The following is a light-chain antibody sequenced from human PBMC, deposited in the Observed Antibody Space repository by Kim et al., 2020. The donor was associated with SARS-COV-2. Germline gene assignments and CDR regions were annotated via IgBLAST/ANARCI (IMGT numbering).Light chain of an antibody. CDR2: TAS. J-gene: IGKJ1*01. CDR1: QSVNRH. Sequence: SASVGERVTITGRARQSVNRHLAWYQQKPGKAPNLLIYTASTLQSGVPSRFSGSGSGTEFTLTISSLQPDDFATYYCQQYDSYSTFGQGTKVEIK. V-gene: IGKV1-5*01. CDR3: QQYDSYST.